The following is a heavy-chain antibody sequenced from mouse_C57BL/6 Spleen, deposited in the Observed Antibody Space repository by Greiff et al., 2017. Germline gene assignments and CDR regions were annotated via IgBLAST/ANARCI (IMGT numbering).Heavy chain of an antibody. CDR3: ARVTTVVATGYFDV. D-gene: IGHD1-1*01. CDR1: GFTFSSYA. CDR2: ISDGGSYT. Sequence: EVQLVESGGGLVKPGGSLKLSCAASGFTFSSYAMSWVRQTPEKRLEWVATISDGGSYTYYPDNVKGRFTISRDNAKNNLYLQMGHLKSEDTAMYYCARVTTVVATGYFDVWGTGTTVTVSS. V-gene: IGHV5-4*01. J-gene: IGHJ1*03.